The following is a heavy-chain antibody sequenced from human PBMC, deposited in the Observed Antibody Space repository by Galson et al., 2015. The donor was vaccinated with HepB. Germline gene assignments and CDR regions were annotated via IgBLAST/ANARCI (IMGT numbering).Heavy chain of an antibody. V-gene: IGHV1-69*13. D-gene: IGHD6-13*01. J-gene: IGHJ4*02. CDR3: AREGIGAVTYPVDY. CDR2: ITPIFRTA. CDR1: GGTFSTHA. Sequence: SVKVSCKASGGTFSTHAMSWVRQAPGQGLEWLGGITPIFRTAKYAQKFQGRVTITADESTSTVYMVMSSLRSEDTAVYYCAREGIGAVTYPVDYWGQGTLVTPSS.